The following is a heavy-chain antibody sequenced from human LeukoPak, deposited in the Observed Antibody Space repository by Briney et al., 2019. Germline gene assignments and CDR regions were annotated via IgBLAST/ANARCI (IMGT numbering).Heavy chain of an antibody. Sequence: SETLSLTCAVYGGSFSGFYWNWIRQPPGKGLEWIGEINHSGSTNYNPSLKSRVTISVDTSKNQFSLKLSSVTAADTAVYYCARVVAPNNWFDPWGQGTLVTVSS. CDR1: GGSFSGFY. CDR2: INHSGST. CDR3: ARVVAPNNWFDP. J-gene: IGHJ5*02. V-gene: IGHV4-34*01. D-gene: IGHD2-15*01.